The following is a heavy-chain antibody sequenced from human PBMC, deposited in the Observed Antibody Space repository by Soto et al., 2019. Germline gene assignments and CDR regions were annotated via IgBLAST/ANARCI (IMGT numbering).Heavy chain of an antibody. CDR1: GFTFRSYN. CDR3: ARGGTIAVTTIGDY. D-gene: IGHD5-12*01. V-gene: IGHV3-48*02. Sequence: DVQLVESGGGLVQPGGSLRLSCAASGFTFRSYNMNWVRQAPGKGLDWLSYISSSSSTIYYADPVKGRFTISRDNAKNSLYLQMNSLRDDDTAMYYCARGGTIAVTTIGDYWGQGTLVTVSS. CDR2: ISSSSSTI. J-gene: IGHJ4*01.